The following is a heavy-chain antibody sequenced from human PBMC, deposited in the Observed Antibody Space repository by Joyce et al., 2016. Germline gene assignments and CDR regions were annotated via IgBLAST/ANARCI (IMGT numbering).Heavy chain of an antibody. D-gene: IGHD3-3*01. V-gene: IGHV3-9*03. CDR2: ISLNSGSI. CDR3: AKVAHKYDFWSGGFDY. J-gene: IGHJ4*02. CDR1: GFTFGDYA. Sequence: EVQLVESGGGLVQPGRSLRLSCAASGFTFGDYAMHWVRQAPGKGLWLVSTISLNSGSIGYAGSVKGRFTTSRDNAKNSLYLQMNNLRAADIALYYCAKVAHKYDFWSGGFDYWGQGTLVTVSS.